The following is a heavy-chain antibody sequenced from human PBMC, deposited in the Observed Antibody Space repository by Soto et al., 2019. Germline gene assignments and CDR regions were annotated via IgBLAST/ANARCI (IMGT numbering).Heavy chain of an antibody. V-gene: IGHV3-30-3*01. J-gene: IGHJ3*02. CDR1: GFTFSSYA. D-gene: IGHD5-12*01. CDR3: ARDSSRWLRGAFDI. Sequence: QVQLVESGGGVVQPGRSLRLSCAASGFTFSSYAMHWVRQAPGKGLEWVSVISYDGSNKYYAYSVKGRFTISRDNSKNTLYLQMNSLRAEDTAVYYCARDSSRWLRGAFDIWGQGTMVTVSS. CDR2: ISYDGSNK.